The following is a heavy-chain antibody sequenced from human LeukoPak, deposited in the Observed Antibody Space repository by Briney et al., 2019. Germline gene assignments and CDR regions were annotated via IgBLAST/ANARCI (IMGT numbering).Heavy chain of an antibody. CDR1: GFTVSSNY. V-gene: IGHV3-66*03. CDR3: ARDIVRITIFGVGLRDAFDI. D-gene: IGHD3-3*01. Sequence: GGSLRLSCAASGFTVSSNYMSWVRQAPGKGLEWVSVIYSSGSTYYADSVKGRFTISRDNSKNTLYLQMNSLRAEDTAVYYCARDIVRITIFGVGLRDAFDIWGQGTMVTVSS. CDR2: IYSSGST. J-gene: IGHJ3*02.